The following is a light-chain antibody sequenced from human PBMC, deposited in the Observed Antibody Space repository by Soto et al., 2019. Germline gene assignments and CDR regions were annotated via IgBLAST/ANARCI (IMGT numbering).Light chain of an antibody. CDR2: GAS. CDR3: QQYDTSPPAMYT. CDR1: QSVSSS. J-gene: IGKJ2*01. Sequence: EIVLTQSPDTLSLSPGERATLSCRASQSVSSSLAWYQQQPGQAPRLFIYGASNRATGIPDRFSGSGSGTDFTLTISRLEPEDFAVYYCQQYDTSPPAMYTFGQGTKLEIK. V-gene: IGKV3-20*01.